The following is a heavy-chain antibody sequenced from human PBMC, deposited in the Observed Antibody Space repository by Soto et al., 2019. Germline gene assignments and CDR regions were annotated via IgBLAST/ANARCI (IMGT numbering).Heavy chain of an antibody. Sequence: EVQLVESGGGLVQPGGSLRLSCAASGFIFTSYSMNWVRQAPGKGLEWLSYIRIDSNHIGYADSVRGRFTISSDIAMNSLYLQKNSLIDEDTAVYYCARDLSYDFDYWGQGTLVTVSS. J-gene: IGHJ4*02. V-gene: IGHV3-48*02. CDR3: ARDLSYDFDY. CDR2: IRIDSNHI. D-gene: IGHD1-26*01. CDR1: GFIFTSYS.